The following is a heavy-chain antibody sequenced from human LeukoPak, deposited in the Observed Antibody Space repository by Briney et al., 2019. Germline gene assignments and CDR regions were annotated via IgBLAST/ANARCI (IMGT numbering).Heavy chain of an antibody. Sequence: GGSLRLSCGASEFAFSDYWMHWVRHAPGKGLVWVSRIHSDGSSTSYADSVKGRFTISRDNAKNMLFLQMNNLRAEDTAVYYCARGYDVRSGYIRMSMGMDVWGRGTTVTVSS. D-gene: IGHD3-3*01. J-gene: IGHJ6*02. V-gene: IGHV3-74*01. CDR2: IHSDGSST. CDR1: EFAFSDYW. CDR3: ARGYDVRSGYIRMSMGMDV.